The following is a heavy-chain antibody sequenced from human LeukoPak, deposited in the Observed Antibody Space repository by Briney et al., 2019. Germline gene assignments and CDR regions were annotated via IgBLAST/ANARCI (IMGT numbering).Heavy chain of an antibody. V-gene: IGHV1-8*01. CDR3: ARAPIAVAGTLNY. J-gene: IGHJ4*02. CDR2: MNPNSGNT. D-gene: IGHD6-19*01. CDR1: GYTFTSYD. Sequence: WASVKVSCKASGYTFTSYDINWVRQATGQGLEWMGWMNPNSGNTGYAQKFQGRVTMTRNTSISTAYMELSSLRSEDTAVYYCARAPIAVAGTLNYWGQGTLVTVSS.